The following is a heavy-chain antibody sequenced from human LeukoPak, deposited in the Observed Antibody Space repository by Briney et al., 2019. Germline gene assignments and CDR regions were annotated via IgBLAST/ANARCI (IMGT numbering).Heavy chain of an antibody. Sequence: SETLSLTCAVSGYSISSGYYWGWIRQPQGKGLEWIGSIYHSGSTYYNPSLKSRVTISVDTSKNQFSLKLSSVTAADTAVYYCARLTVSVEKDAFDIWGQGTMVTVSS. CDR2: IYHSGST. D-gene: IGHD4-23*01. J-gene: IGHJ3*02. V-gene: IGHV4-38-2*01. CDR3: ARLTVSVEKDAFDI. CDR1: GYSISSGYY.